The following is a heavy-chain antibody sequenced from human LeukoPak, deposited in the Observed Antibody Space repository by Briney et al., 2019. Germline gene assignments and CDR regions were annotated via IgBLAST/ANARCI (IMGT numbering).Heavy chain of an antibody. CDR2: IYYSGST. CDR1: GGSISSGDYY. Sequence: SETLSLTCTVSGGSISSGDYYWSWIRQPPWKGLEWIGYIYYSGSTYYNPSLKSRVTISVDTSKNQFSLKLSSVTAADTAVYYCARDGADYDAFDIWGQGTMVTVSS. D-gene: IGHD3-16*01. J-gene: IGHJ3*02. CDR3: ARDGADYDAFDI. V-gene: IGHV4-30-4*08.